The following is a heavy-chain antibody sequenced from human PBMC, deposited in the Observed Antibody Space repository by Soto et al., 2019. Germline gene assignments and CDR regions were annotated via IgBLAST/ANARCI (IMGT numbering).Heavy chain of an antibody. D-gene: IGHD3-22*01. CDR2: IYYRGST. CDR3: AKHGTEDDNAGGY. CDR1: GGSISTYY. Sequence: QVQLQESGPGLVKPSETLSLNCTVSGGSISTYYWSWIRQPPGKGLEWIGYIYYRGSTNYNPSLKMLVTMTVDTSRNQISLTVTTVSAADSAVYYCAKHGTEDDNAGGYWGRRSLVVVSS. V-gene: IGHV4-59*08. J-gene: IGHJ4*02.